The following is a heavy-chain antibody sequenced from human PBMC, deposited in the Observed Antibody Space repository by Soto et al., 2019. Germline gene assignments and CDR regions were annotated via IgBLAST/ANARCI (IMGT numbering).Heavy chain of an antibody. J-gene: IGHJ4*02. V-gene: IGHV3-15*07. CDR1: GFSFNDAW. CDR2: VKSKSVGWTT. CDR3: TTDYCISTTCHLNY. D-gene: IGHD2-2*01. Sequence: GGSLRLSCAASGFSFNDAWMNWVRQAPGKGLEWVGRVKSKSVGWTTDYVAPVKGRFTISRDDSRNTLYLQMNNLKTEDTAIYYCTTDYCISTTCHLNYWGQGTLVTV.